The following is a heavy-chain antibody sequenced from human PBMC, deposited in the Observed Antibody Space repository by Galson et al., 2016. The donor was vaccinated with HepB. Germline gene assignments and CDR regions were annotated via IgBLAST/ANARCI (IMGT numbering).Heavy chain of an antibody. CDR1: GFTFRMYS. J-gene: IGHJ4*02. CDR2: ISGSGRHE. Sequence: SLRLSCAASGFTFRMYSIHWMRQAPGKGLEWVAVISGSGRHEHYEDSVRGRFSITRDNSRNMVHLQMSSLRPDDTAVYYCAKEDFCSDVGCPAGQWGQGRLVTVSS. V-gene: IGHV3-30*04. CDR3: AKEDFCSDVGCPAGQ. D-gene: IGHD3-3*01.